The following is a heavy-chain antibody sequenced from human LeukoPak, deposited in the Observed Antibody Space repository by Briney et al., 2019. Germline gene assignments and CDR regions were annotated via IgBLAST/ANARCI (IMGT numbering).Heavy chain of an antibody. D-gene: IGHD4-17*01. V-gene: IGHV3-48*04. CDR1: GFTFSSYS. J-gene: IGHJ1*01. CDR3: ARDTWDDYGDYVRWQYFQY. CDR2: ISSSSSTI. Sequence: GGSLRLSCAASGFTFSSYSMNWVRQAPGKGLEWVSYISSSSSTINYADSVKGRFTISRDNAKNSLYLQMNSLRAEDTAVYYCARDTWDDYGDYVRWQYFQYWGQGTLVTVSS.